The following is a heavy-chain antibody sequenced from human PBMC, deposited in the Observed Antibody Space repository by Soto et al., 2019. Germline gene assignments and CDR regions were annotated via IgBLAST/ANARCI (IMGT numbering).Heavy chain of an antibody. V-gene: IGHV3-23*01. D-gene: IGHD3-22*01. CDR3: AKVFYYYDSSGYYYFDY. CDR1: VFTFSSYA. Sequence: PGGSLRLSCAASVFTFSSYAVSWVRQAPGKGPEWISSISGSGSTIYYADSVKGRFTISRDNSKNTLYLQMSSLRAEDTAVYYCAKVFYYYDSSGYYYFDYWGQGTQVTVSS. J-gene: IGHJ4*02. CDR2: ISGSGSTI.